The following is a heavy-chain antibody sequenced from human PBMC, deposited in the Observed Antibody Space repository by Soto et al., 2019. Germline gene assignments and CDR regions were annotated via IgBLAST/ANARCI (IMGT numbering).Heavy chain of an antibody. Sequence: SETLSLTCTVSGGSISSYYWSWIRQPPGKGLEWIGYIYYSGSTNYNPSLKSRVTISVDTSKNQFSLKLSSVTAADTAVYYCARLGYCTNGVCYDYYYYYMDVWGKRTTVTVSS. J-gene: IGHJ6*03. CDR2: IYYSGST. V-gene: IGHV4-59*01. D-gene: IGHD2-8*01. CDR3: ARLGYCTNGVCYDYYYYYMDV. CDR1: GGSISSYY.